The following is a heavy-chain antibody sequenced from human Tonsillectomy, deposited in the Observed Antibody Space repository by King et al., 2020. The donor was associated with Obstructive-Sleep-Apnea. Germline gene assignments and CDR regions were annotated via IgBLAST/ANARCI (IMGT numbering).Heavy chain of an antibody. D-gene: IGHD3-22*01. V-gene: IGHV4-59*01. CDR3: ARERGNYDSSGYPYFDY. CDR2: IYYSGST. CDR1: GGSISSYY. Sequence: QLQESGPGLVKPSETLSLTCTVSGGSISSYYWSWIRQPPGKGLEWIGYIYYSGSTNYNPSLKSRVTISEDTSKNQFSLKLSSVTAADTAVYYCARERGNYDSSGYPYFDYWGQGTLVTVSS. J-gene: IGHJ4*02.